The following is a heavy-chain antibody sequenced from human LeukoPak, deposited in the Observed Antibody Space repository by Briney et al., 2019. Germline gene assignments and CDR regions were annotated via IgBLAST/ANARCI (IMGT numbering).Heavy chain of an antibody. CDR2: ISAYNGNT. J-gene: IGHJ5*02. V-gene: IGHV1-18*01. CDR3: ARGPIRLNWFDP. CDR1: VYTFTSYG. D-gene: IGHD3-16*01. Sequence: ASVKVSCKASVYTFTSYGISWVRQAPRQGLEWMGWISAYNGNTNYAQKLQGRVTMTTDTSTSTAYMELRSLRSDDTAVYYCARGPIRLNWFDPWGQGTLATVSS.